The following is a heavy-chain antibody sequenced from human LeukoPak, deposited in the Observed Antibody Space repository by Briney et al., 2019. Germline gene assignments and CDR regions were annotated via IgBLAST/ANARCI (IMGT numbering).Heavy chain of an antibody. CDR1: GFTFSTYE. CDR2: IGADGYS. D-gene: IGHD4-23*01. CDR3: ARGTIGGNPASAY. Sequence: GGSLRLSCAASGFTFSTYEMNWVRQAPGKGLEWVSSIGADGYSYSAVSVKGRFTISRDNAKSTLYLQMDSLTVEDTALYYCARGTIGGNPASAYWGQGTLVTVSS. J-gene: IGHJ4*02. V-gene: IGHV3-21*06.